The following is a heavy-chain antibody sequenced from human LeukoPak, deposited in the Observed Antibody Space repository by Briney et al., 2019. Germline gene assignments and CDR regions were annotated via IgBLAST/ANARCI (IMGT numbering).Heavy chain of an antibody. CDR2: ISSSSSYI. CDR3: AVYDILTGYPNTIPVDY. V-gene: IGHV3-21*01. J-gene: IGHJ4*02. Sequence: GGSLRLSCAASGFTFSSYSMNWVRQAPGKGLEWVSSISSSSSYIYYADSVKGRFTISRDNAKNSLYLQMNSLRAEDTAVYYCAVYDILTGYPNTIPVDYWGQGTLVTVSS. CDR1: GFTFSSYS. D-gene: IGHD3-9*01.